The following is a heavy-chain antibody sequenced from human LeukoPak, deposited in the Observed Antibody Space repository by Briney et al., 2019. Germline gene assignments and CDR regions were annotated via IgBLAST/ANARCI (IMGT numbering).Heavy chain of an antibody. J-gene: IGHJ6*02. Sequence: GGSLRLSCAASGFTFSSYAVSWVRQAPGKGLEWVANIKQDGSEKYYVDSVKGRFTISRDNAKNSLYLQMNSLRADDTAVYYCARAGDMVRGVRLRHYYYGMDVWGQGTTVTVSS. CDR2: IKQDGSEK. CDR3: ARAGDMVRGVRLRHYYYGMDV. V-gene: IGHV3-7*01. D-gene: IGHD3-10*01. CDR1: GFTFSSYA.